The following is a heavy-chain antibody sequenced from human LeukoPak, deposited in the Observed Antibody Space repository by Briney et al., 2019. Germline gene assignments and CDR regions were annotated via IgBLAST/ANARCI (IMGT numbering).Heavy chain of an antibody. CDR1: GGTFSSYT. Sequence: SVKVSCKASGGTFSSYTIGWVRQAPGQGLEWMGRIIPILGIANYAQKFQGRVTITADKSTSTAYMELSSLRSEDTAVYYCARDQIVVVPAVNWYFDLWGRGTLVTVSS. CDR3: ARDQIVVVPAVNWYFDL. CDR2: IIPILGIA. J-gene: IGHJ2*01. V-gene: IGHV1-69*04. D-gene: IGHD2-2*01.